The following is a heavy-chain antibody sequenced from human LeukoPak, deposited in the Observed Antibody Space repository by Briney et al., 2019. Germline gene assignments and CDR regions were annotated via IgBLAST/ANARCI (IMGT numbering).Heavy chain of an antibody. CDR1: GGSISSYY. CDR3: ARVSIAAGNYYYYYLDV. V-gene: IGHV4-59*01. CDR2: IYYSGSP. D-gene: IGHD6-6*01. J-gene: IGHJ6*03. Sequence: PSETLSLTCTVSGGSISSYYWSWIRQPPGKGLEWIGYIYYSGSPNYNPSLKSRVTISVDTSKNQFSLKLSSVTAADTAVYYCARVSIAAGNYYYYYLDVWGKGTTVTVSS.